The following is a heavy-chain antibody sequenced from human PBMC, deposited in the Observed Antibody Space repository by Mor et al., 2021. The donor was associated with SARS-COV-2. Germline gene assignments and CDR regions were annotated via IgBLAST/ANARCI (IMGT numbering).Heavy chain of an antibody. CDR2: INDSGST. CDR3: ARAGFCLDF. V-gene: IGHV4-34*01. D-gene: IGHD3-3*01. Sequence: IGEINDSGSTNYNPSLKSRVTISIDTSKNQFSLQLTSMTAADTAVYYCARAGFCLDFWGQGTLVTVSS. J-gene: IGHJ4*02.